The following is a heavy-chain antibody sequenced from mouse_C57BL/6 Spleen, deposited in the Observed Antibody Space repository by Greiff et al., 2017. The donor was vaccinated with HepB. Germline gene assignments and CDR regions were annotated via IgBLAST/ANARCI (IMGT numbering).Heavy chain of an antibody. D-gene: IGHD1-1*01. CDR3: ARKRHYYGSSYGYFDV. CDR2: IWSGGST. J-gene: IGHJ1*03. CDR1: GFSLTSYG. Sequence: QVQLKQSGPGLVQPSQSLSIICTVSGFSLTSYGVHWVRQSPGKGLEWLGVIWSGGSTDYNAAFISRLSISKDNSKSQVFFKMNSLQADDTAIYYCARKRHYYGSSYGYFDVWGTGTTVTVSS. V-gene: IGHV2-2*01.